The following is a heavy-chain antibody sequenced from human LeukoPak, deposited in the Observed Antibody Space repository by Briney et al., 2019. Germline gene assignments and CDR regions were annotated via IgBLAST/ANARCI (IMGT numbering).Heavy chain of an antibody. V-gene: IGHV4-34*01. CDR3: ARGDYDSIGPKDAFDI. J-gene: IGHJ3*02. D-gene: IGHD3-22*01. Sequence: PAETLSLSCAVYGGSFSDYYWSWIRQPPGKGLEWMGEINHSGSTKYKVSLKRRGTISVDTSKNQFCMKLSSVTAADTAFYYCARGDYDSIGPKDAFDIWGQGTMVTVSS. CDR1: GGSFSDYY. CDR2: INHSGST.